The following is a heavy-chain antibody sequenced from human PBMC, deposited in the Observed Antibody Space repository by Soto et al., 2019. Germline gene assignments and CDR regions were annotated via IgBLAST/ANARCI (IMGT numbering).Heavy chain of an antibody. CDR3: ARRYGRYFDL. V-gene: IGHV4-59*01. D-gene: IGHD4-17*01. CDR2: IYYSGST. CDR1: GGSISSYY. J-gene: IGHJ4*02. Sequence: PSETLSLTCTVSGGSISSYYWSWIRQPPGKGLEWIGYIYYSGSTNYNPSLKSRVTISVDTSKNQFSLKLSSVTAADTAVYYCARRYGRYFDLWGQGTLVTVSS.